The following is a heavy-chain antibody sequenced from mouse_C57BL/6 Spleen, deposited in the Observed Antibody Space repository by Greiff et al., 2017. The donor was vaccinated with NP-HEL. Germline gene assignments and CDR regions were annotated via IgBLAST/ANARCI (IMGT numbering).Heavy chain of an antibody. D-gene: IGHD2-4*01. Sequence: VQLQQSGAELVKPGASVKLSCTASGFNIKDYYMHWVKQRTEQGLEWIGRIDPEDGENKYAPKFQGKATITADTSSNTAYLQLSSLTSEDTAVYYCAAYDYEDAMDYWGQGTSVTVSS. CDR2: IDPEDGEN. CDR3: AAYDYEDAMDY. J-gene: IGHJ4*01. CDR1: GFNIKDYY. V-gene: IGHV14-2*01.